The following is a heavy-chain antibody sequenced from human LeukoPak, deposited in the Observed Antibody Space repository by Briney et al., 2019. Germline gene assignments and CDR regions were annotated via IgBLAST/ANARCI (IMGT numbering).Heavy chain of an antibody. CDR3: ARGLRGSGSYYSDY. CDR1: GGSFSGYY. Sequence: PSETLSLTCAVYGGSFSGYYWSWIRQPPGKGLEWIGEINHSGSTNYNPSLKSRVTISVDTSENQFSLKLSSVTAADTAVYYCARGLRGSGSYYSDYWGQGTLVTVSS. D-gene: IGHD1-26*01. J-gene: IGHJ4*02. V-gene: IGHV4-34*01. CDR2: INHSGST.